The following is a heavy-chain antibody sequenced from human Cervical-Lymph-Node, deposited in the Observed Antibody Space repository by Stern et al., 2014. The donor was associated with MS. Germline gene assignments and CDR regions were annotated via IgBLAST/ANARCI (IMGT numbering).Heavy chain of an antibody. CDR1: GYDFTAYW. CDR2: IYPGESDT. V-gene: IGHV5-51*03. Sequence: EVQLVESGAEVKKPGESLKISCKVSGYDFTAYWIGWVRQKPGKGLEWMGIIYPGESDTTYSPSFQGQVTISVDKSSSTAYVQWSTLKASDTAIYYCARRGYSYSLDYWGQGTLVTVSS. D-gene: IGHD5-18*01. J-gene: IGHJ4*02. CDR3: ARRGYSYSLDY.